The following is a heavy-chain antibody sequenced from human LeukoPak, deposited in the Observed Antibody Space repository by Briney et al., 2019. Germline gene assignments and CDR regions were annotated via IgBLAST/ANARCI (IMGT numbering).Heavy chain of an antibody. CDR3: ARDRSGSYKYGVDV. V-gene: IGHV3-30*03. Sequence: GGSLRLSCAASGFSFSNYGMHWVRQAPGKGLEWVALLVYDGFYKYYADSVKGRFTISRDNSKNTLYLQMNSLRAEDTAVYYCARDRSGSYKYGVDVWGQGTTVTVSS. CDR2: LVYDGFYK. CDR1: GFSFSNYG. J-gene: IGHJ6*02. D-gene: IGHD3-10*01.